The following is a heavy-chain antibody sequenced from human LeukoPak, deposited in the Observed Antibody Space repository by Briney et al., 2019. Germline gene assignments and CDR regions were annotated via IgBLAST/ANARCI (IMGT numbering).Heavy chain of an antibody. J-gene: IGHJ4*02. Sequence: GGSLKVSCAASGFTVSSNYVRWVRQAPGKGLEWVSVIYSGGSTSYADSVKDRFTTAREHSKNTVYLQMNILRAEDTAVYYCAREGPSISSGQPPIFEYSGQAT. D-gene: IGHD6-19*01. CDR1: GFTVSSNY. CDR3: AREGPSISSGQPPIFEY. V-gene: IGHV3-66*01. CDR2: IYSGGST.